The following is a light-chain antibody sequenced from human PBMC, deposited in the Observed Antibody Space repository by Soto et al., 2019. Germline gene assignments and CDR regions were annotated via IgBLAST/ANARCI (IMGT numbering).Light chain of an antibody. V-gene: IGKV3-15*01. Sequence: EIVMTQSPATLSVSPGERATLSCRASQSVSSNLAWYQQKPGQAPRLLIYGASTRATGIPARFSGSGSGTEVTLPISSLQSEDFAVYDCQQYNNWPPMAFGQGTKVEIK. CDR1: QSVSSN. CDR3: QQYNNWPPMA. CDR2: GAS. J-gene: IGKJ1*01.